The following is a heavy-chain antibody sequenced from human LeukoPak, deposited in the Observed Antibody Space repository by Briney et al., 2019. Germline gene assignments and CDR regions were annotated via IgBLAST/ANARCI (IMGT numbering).Heavy chain of an antibody. CDR3: AGDRTGQYFDF. J-gene: IGHJ4*02. D-gene: IGHD3/OR15-3a*01. Sequence: GASVKVSCKASGGTFNNNAINWVRQAPGQGLEWMGRIIPILDLTNYAEKFQDRVTNTADKSTNTAYMELSSLRSEDTAVYYCAGDRTGQYFDFWGQGTLLTVSS. CDR1: GGTFNNNA. CDR2: IIPILDLT. V-gene: IGHV1-69*04.